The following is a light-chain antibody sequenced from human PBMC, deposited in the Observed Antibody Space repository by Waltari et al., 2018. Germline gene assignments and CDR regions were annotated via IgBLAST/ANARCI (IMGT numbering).Light chain of an antibody. CDR1: SSDVGGYNY. Sequence: QSALTQPRSVSGSPGQSVPISCPGTSSDVGGYNYVSWSQQHPGTAPKLMIYDVSKRPSGVPDRFSGSKSGNTASLTISGLQAEDEADYYCCSYAGSYTFWVFGGGTKLTVL. CDR2: DVS. J-gene: IGLJ3*02. V-gene: IGLV2-11*01. CDR3: CSYAGSYTFWV.